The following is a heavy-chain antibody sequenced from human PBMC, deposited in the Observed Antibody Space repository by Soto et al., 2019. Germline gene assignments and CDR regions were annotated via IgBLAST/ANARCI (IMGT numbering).Heavy chain of an antibody. J-gene: IGHJ4*02. CDR2: ISYDGSNK. D-gene: IGHD2-15*01. CDR1: GFTCSSYA. CDR3: ARVPGTARWWDF. V-gene: IGHV3-30-3*01. Sequence: SGGSLRLSCAASGFTCSSYAMHWVRQAPGKGLEWVAVISYDGSNKYYADSVKGRFTISRDNARNSLYLQMNSLRAEDTAVYYCARVPGTARWWDFWGQGTPVTVSS.